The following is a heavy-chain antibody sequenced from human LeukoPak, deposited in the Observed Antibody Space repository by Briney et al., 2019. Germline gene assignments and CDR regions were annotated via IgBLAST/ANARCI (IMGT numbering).Heavy chain of an antibody. CDR2: INHSGST. CDR1: GGSVSGYY. Sequence: PSETLSLTCTFYGGSVSGYYWSWIRQPPGKGLEWIGEINHSGSTNYHPSLKSRVTISVDTSRNQFSLKLSAVTAADTAVYYCARRPSIAVAVYGPNFDYWGQGTLVTVSS. D-gene: IGHD6-19*01. J-gene: IGHJ4*02. CDR3: ARRPSIAVAVYGPNFDY. V-gene: IGHV4-34*01.